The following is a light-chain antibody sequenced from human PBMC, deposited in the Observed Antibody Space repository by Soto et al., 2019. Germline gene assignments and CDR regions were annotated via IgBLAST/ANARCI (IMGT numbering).Light chain of an antibody. CDR2: ATS. V-gene: IGKV3-20*01. J-gene: IGKJ1*01. CDR1: QNVINN. Sequence: EIVMKKSPATLSVSQGEGATLSCRASQNVINNLAWYQQKPGQAPRLLIYATSSRATDIPDRFIGYGSGTDFTLTISGLEPEDFAVYYCQQYATPPRPFGQGTKVDIK. CDR3: QQYATPPRP.